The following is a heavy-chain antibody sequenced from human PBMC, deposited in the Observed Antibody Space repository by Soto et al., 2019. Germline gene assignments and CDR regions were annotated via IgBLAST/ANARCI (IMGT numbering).Heavy chain of an antibody. Sequence: SGGSLRLSCAASGLAFSNYALNWVRQAPGKGLEWVSTISGGDITYYADSVKGRFSISRDNSKNTLYLQMNSLRAEDTAIYYCAEGDCTRSSCANFDFWGQGTLVTVSS. J-gene: IGHJ4*02. CDR2: ISGGDIT. D-gene: IGHD2-2*01. V-gene: IGHV3-23*01. CDR3: AEGDCTRSSCANFDF. CDR1: GLAFSNYA.